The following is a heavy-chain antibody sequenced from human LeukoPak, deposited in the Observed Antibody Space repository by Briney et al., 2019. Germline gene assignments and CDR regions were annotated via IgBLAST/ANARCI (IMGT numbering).Heavy chain of an antibody. V-gene: IGHV1-46*01. Sequence: ASVKVSCKASGYTFTNYYMHWVRQAPGQGLEWMGIINPSGGYTTYAQKFQGRVTMARDTSTSTAYMELGSLRSEDTAVYYCARDSPVDTAMVDYYYYGMDVWGQGTTVTVSS. CDR2: INPSGGYT. CDR3: ARDSPVDTAMVDYYYYGMDV. D-gene: IGHD5-18*01. J-gene: IGHJ6*02. CDR1: GYTFTNYY.